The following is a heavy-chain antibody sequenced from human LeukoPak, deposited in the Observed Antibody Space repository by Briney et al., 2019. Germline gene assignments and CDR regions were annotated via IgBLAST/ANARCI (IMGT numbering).Heavy chain of an antibody. Sequence: GGSLRLSCAASGFTFSSYAMSWGRQAPGEGLEWVSAISGSGGSRYYADSVKGRFTISRDNSKNTLYLQMNSLSAEDTAVYYCAFQGVAMAYYYGMDVWGQGTTVTVSS. J-gene: IGHJ6*02. CDR2: ISGSGGSR. V-gene: IGHV3-23*01. D-gene: IGHD5-18*01. CDR3: AFQGVAMAYYYGMDV. CDR1: GFTFSSYA.